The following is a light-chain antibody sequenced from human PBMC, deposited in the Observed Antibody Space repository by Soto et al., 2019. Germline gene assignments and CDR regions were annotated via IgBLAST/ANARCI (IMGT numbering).Light chain of an antibody. CDR2: LEGSGSY. Sequence: QLVLTQSSSASASLGSSVKLTCTLSSGHSSYIIAWHQQQPGKAPRYLMKLEGSGSYNKGSGVPDRFSGSSSGADRYLTISSLQSEDEADYYCETWDSNTRVFGTGTKVTVL. J-gene: IGLJ1*01. CDR1: SGHSSYI. CDR3: ETWDSNTRV. V-gene: IGLV4-60*03.